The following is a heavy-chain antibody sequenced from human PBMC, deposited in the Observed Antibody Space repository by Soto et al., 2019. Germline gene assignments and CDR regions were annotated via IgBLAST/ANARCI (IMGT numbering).Heavy chain of an antibody. D-gene: IGHD2-2*01. J-gene: IGHJ6*03. Sequence: QVQLVQSGAEVKKPGASVKVSCKASGYTFTSYAMHWVRQAPGQRLEWMGWINAGNGNTKYSQKFQGRVTSTSDTSASTAHMELSSVRSEDTAVYYCASPDRDCSSTSCYANYYYYMDVWGKGTTVTVSS. CDR3: ASPDRDCSSTSCYANYYYYMDV. CDR2: INAGNGNT. V-gene: IGHV1-3*01. CDR1: GYTFTSYA.